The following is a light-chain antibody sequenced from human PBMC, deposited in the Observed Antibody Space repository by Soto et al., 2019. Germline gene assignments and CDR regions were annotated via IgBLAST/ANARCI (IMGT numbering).Light chain of an antibody. CDR1: SSDVGSYNY. CDR2: EVN. CDR3: SSFTTRSTWV. Sequence: QSVLTQPASVSGSPGQSITISCTGGSSDVGSYNYVSWYQQHPGKAPKLMIYEVNNRPSGVSNRFSGSKSGTTASLTISGLQAEDEGDYYCSSFTTRSTWVFGGGTKVTVL. J-gene: IGLJ3*02. V-gene: IGLV2-14*01.